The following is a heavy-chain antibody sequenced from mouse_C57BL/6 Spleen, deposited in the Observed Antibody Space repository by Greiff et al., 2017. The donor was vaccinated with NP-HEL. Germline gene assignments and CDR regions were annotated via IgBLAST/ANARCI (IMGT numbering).Heavy chain of an antibody. CDR3: ARGVYGGFAY. Sequence: VQLQESGAELVKPGASVKLSCKASGYAFSSYWMNWVKQRPGQGLEWIGQIYPGDGDTNYNGKFKGKATLTEDKSSSTAYMQLSSLTSVDSAVYFCARGVYGGFAYWGQGTPVTVSA. CDR1: GYAFSSYW. CDR2: IYPGDGDT. V-gene: IGHV1-80*01. D-gene: IGHD1-1*01. J-gene: IGHJ3*01.